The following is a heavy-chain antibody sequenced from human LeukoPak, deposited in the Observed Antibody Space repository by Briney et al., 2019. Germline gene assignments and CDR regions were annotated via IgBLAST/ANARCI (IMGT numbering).Heavy chain of an antibody. Sequence: SETLSLTCTVPGGSISSSSYYWGWIRQPPGKGLEWIGSIYYSGSTYYNPSLKSRVTISVDTSKNQFSLKLSSVTAADTAVYYCARYYDSSGYYYSRFDYWGQGTLVTVSS. CDR2: IYYSGST. J-gene: IGHJ4*02. D-gene: IGHD3-22*01. V-gene: IGHV4-39*07. CDR3: ARYYDSSGYYYSRFDY. CDR1: GGSISSSSYY.